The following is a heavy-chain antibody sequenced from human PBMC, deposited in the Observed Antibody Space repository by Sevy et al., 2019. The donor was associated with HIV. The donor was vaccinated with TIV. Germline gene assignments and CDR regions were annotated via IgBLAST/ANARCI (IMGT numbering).Heavy chain of an antibody. Sequence: GGSLRLSCAASGFTFSYYNMNWVRQAPVKGLEWVSSISSGSSYIFYVDSVKGRFTISRDNAKDSLFLQMNSLRAEDTAVYYCARNLDYYASGPPDSWGRGTLVTVSS. CDR3: ARNLDYYASGPPDS. V-gene: IGHV3-21*01. CDR2: ISSGSSYI. J-gene: IGHJ4*02. CDR1: GFTFSYYN. D-gene: IGHD3-10*01.